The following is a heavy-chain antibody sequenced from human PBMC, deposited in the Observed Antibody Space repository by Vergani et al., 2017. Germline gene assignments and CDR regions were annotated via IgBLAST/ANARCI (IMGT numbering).Heavy chain of an antibody. Sequence: VQLLESGGGLVQPGGSLRLSCAASGFTFSSYSMNWVRQAPGKGLEWVAVISYDGSNKYYADSVKGRFTISRDNSKNTLYLQMNSLRAEDTAVYYCAKGVFGYETDHYYYYGMDVWGQGTTVTVSS. V-gene: IGHV3-30*18. CDR2: ISYDGSNK. J-gene: IGHJ6*02. D-gene: IGHD5-12*01. CDR3: AKGVFGYETDHYYYYGMDV. CDR1: GFTFSSYS.